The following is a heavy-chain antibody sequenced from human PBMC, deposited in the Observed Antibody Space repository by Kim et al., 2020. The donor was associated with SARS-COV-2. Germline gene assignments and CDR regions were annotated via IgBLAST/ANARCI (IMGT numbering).Heavy chain of an antibody. CDR3: AKASGNHILYYYYGMDV. CDR1: GFTFSRYG. J-gene: IGHJ6*02. V-gene: IGHV3-30*18. D-gene: IGHD3-10*01. CDR2: ISYDGSNK. Sequence: GGSLRLSCAASGFTFSRYGMHWVRQAPGKGLEWVAVISYDGSNKYYADSVKGRFTISRDNSKNTLYLQMNSLRAEDTAVYYCAKASGNHILYYYYGMDVWGQGTTVTVSS.